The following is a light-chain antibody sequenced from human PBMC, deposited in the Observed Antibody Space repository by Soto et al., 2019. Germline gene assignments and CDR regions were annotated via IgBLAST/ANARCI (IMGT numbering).Light chain of an antibody. V-gene: IGLV2-8*01. Sequence: SVLTQPPSASGAPGQSVTISCPGTSSDVGGYSYVSWYQQHPGKAPKLMIYEVSKRPSGVPDRFSGSKSGNTASLTVSGLQAEDEADYYCISYAGSNLLYVFGTGTKVTVL. CDR3: ISYAGSNLLYV. CDR2: EVS. J-gene: IGLJ1*01. CDR1: SSDVGGYSY.